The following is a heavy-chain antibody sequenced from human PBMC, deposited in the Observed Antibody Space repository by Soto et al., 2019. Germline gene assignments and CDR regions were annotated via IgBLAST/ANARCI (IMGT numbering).Heavy chain of an antibody. Sequence: GGSLRLSCAASGFTFSSYSMNWVRQAPGKGLEWVSSISSSSSYIYYADSVKGRFTISRDNAKNSLYLQMNSLRAEDTAVYYCARDGFSSGSYEYDYWGQGTLVTVSS. D-gene: IGHD1-26*01. V-gene: IGHV3-21*01. CDR2: ISSSSSYI. CDR1: GFTFSSYS. J-gene: IGHJ4*02. CDR3: ARDGFSSGSYEYDY.